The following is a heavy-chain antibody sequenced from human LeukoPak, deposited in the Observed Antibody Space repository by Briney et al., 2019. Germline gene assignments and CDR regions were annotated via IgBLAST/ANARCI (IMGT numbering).Heavy chain of an antibody. CDR2: ISSSSSYI. V-gene: IGHV3-21*01. Sequence: GGSLRLSCAASGFTFSSYSMNWVRQAPGKGLEWVSSISSSSSYIYYADSVKGRFTISRDNAKNSLYLQRNSLRAKDTAVYYCARDSSGWTFDYWGQGTLVTVSS. D-gene: IGHD6-19*01. J-gene: IGHJ4*02. CDR3: ARDSSGWTFDY. CDR1: GFTFSSYS.